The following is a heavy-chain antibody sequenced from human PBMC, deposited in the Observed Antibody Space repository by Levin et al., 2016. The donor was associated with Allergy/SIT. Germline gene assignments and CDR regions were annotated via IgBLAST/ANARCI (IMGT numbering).Heavy chain of an antibody. CDR1: GFTVTSNY. J-gene: IGHJ6*03. V-gene: IGHV3-53*01. CDR2: IYSDGST. CDR3: AKAATSYYYYYMDV. Sequence: GESLKISCAASGFTVTSNYMSWVRQAPGKGLEWVSVIYSDGSTYYADSVRGRFTFSRDNSKNTLYLQMNSLRAEDTAVYYCAKAATSYYYYYMDVWGKGTTVTVSS.